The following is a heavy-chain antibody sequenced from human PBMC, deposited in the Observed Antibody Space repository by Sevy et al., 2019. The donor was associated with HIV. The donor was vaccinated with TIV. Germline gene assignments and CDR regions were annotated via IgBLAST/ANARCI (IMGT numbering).Heavy chain of an antibody. CDR2: IIPILGTV. D-gene: IGHD2-21*02. J-gene: IGHJ2*01. V-gene: IGHV1-69*10. CDR3: ATDKYGDFLGLFNL. CDR1: GGTFSSFA. Sequence: ASVKVSCKASGGTFSSFAINWVRQAPGQGLEWMGGIIPILGTVNYAQKFQGRVTITADKSANIAYMELSSLRSEDTAVYYCATDKYGDFLGLFNLWGRGTLVTVSS.